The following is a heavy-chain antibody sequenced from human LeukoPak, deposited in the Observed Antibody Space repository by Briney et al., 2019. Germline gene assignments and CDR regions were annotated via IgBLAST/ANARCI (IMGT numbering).Heavy chain of an antibody. CDR3: ARGERLAYCGGDCYSQLDY. Sequence: GASVKVSCKASGGTFSSYAISWVRQAPGQGLEWMGGIIPIFGTANYAQKFQGRVTITADESTSTAYMELSSLRSEDTAVYYCARGERLAYCGGDCYSQLDYWGQGTLVTVSS. CDR2: IIPIFGTA. V-gene: IGHV1-69*13. CDR1: GGTFSSYA. J-gene: IGHJ4*02. D-gene: IGHD2-21*02.